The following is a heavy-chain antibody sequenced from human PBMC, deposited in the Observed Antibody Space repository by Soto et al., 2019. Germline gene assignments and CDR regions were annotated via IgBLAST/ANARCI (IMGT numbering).Heavy chain of an antibody. D-gene: IGHD3-16*01. CDR3: ARCLGYGPHFDY. V-gene: IGHV4-30-4*01. J-gene: IGHJ4*02. CDR1: GGSISSGDYY. Sequence: QVQLQESGPGLVKPSQTLSLTCTVSGGSISSGDYYWSWIRQPPGKGLEWIGYIYYSGSTYYNPSLKSRMTISVDTSKNQFSLKLTSVTAADTAVYYCARCLGYGPHFDYCGQGTLVTVSS. CDR2: IYYSGST.